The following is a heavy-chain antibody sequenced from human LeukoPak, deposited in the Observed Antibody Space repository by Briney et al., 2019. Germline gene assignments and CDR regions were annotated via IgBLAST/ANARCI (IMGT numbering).Heavy chain of an antibody. CDR1: GYSFTNYW. V-gene: IGHV5-51*01. CDR3: AKTIASLGSGARYFDP. Sequence: GESLKISCKASGYSFTNYWIAWVRQKPGKGLEWMGIMHPGESEINYSPSFEGQVTISADTSISTAYLEWYSLKASDSGIYYCAKTIASLGSGARYFDPWGQGTMITVSS. D-gene: IGHD5/OR15-5a*01. CDR2: MHPGESEI. J-gene: IGHJ5*02.